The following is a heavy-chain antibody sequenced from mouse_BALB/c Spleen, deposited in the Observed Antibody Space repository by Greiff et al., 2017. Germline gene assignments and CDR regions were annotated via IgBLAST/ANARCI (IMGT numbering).Heavy chain of an antibody. D-gene: IGHD2-3*01. CDR3: ARHHDGYYVGAMDY. V-gene: IGHV5-12-1*01. Sequence: EVQGVESGGGLVKPGGSLKLSCAASGFAFSSYDMSWVRQTPEKRLEWVAYISSGGGSTYYPDTVKGRFTISRDNAKNTLYLQMSSLKSEDTAMYYCARHHDGYYVGAMDYWGQGTSVTVSS. J-gene: IGHJ4*01. CDR1: GFAFSSYD. CDR2: ISSGGGST.